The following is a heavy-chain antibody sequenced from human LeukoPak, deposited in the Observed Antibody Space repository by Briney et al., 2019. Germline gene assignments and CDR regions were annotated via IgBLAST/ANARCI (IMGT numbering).Heavy chain of an antibody. CDR2: IYHSGST. J-gene: IGHJ3*02. D-gene: IGHD2-2*01. Sequence: SETLSLTCTVSGGSISSGGYYWSWIRQPPGKGLEWIGYIYHSGSTYYNPSLKSRVTISVDRSKNQFSLKLSSVTAADTAVYYCASSDIVVVPPAFDIWGQGTMVTVSS. CDR1: GGSISSGGYY. V-gene: IGHV4-30-2*01. CDR3: ASSDIVVVPPAFDI.